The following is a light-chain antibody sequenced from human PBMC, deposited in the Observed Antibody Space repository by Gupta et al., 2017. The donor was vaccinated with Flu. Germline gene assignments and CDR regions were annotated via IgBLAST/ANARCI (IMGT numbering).Light chain of an antibody. Sequence: DIVMTQFPLSLPVPPGESASISCRSSQSLLHSNGYNYLDWYLQKPGQSPQLLICLGSNRASGVPDRISGSGSGTDFTLKISRVEAEDVGVYYCMQSLETPYTFGLGTKLEIK. V-gene: IGKV2-28*01. CDR1: QSLLHSNGYNY. CDR2: LGS. CDR3: MQSLETPYT. J-gene: IGKJ2*01.